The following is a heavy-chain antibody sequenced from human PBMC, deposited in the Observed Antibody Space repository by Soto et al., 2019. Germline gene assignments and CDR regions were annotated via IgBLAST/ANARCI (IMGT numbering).Heavy chain of an antibody. CDR1: GYTFTSYG. D-gene: IGHD3-10*01. J-gene: IGHJ6*02. CDR3: ARDGWFGELLGRGYYYGMDV. CDR2: ISAYNGNT. V-gene: IGHV1-18*01. Sequence: QVQLVQSGAEVKKPGASVKVSCKASGYTFTSYGISWVRQAPGQGLEWMGWISAYNGNTNYAQKLQGRVTMTTDTSTSTAYMELRSLRSDDTAVYYCARDGWFGELLGRGYYYGMDVWGQGTTVTVSS.